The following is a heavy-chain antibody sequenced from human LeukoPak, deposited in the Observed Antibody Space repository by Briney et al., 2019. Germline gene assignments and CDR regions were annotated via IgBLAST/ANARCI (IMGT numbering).Heavy chain of an antibody. J-gene: IGHJ5*02. CDR2: ISGSGGST. V-gene: IGHV3-23*01. Sequence: PGGSLRLSCAASGFTFSSYAMSWVRQAPGKGLEWVSAISGSGGSTYYADSVKGRFTISRDNSKNTLYLQMNRLRAEDTAVYYCAKDRAGAAAGTGGVWFDPWGQGTLVTVSS. CDR1: GFTFSSYA. D-gene: IGHD6-13*01. CDR3: AKDRAGAAAGTGGVWFDP.